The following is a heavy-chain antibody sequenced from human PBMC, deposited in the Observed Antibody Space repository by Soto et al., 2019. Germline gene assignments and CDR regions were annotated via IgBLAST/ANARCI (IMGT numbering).Heavy chain of an antibody. CDR2: ISSSSSYI. D-gene: IGHD6-13*01. CDR1: GFTFSSYS. V-gene: IGHV3-21*01. Sequence: GGSLRLSCAASGFTFSSYSMNWVRQAPGKGLEWVSSISSSSSYIYYADSVKGRFTISRDNAKNSLYLQMNSLRAEDTAVYYCARGAPYSSSWSSFDAFDIWGQGTMVTVSS. CDR3: ARGAPYSSSWSSFDAFDI. J-gene: IGHJ3*02.